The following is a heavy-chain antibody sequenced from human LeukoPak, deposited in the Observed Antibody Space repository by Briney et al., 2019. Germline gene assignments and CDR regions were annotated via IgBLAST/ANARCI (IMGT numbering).Heavy chain of an antibody. CDR2: ISGSGGST. D-gene: IGHD2-15*01. CDR1: GFTFSSYA. J-gene: IGHJ4*02. Sequence: GGSLRLSCAASGFTFSSYAMSWVRQAPGKGLEWVSAISGSGGSTYYAGSVKGRFTISRDNSKNTLYLQMNSLRAEDTAVYYCAKAEGYCSGGSCYPFFDYWGRGTLVTVSS. CDR3: AKAEGYCSGGSCYPFFDY. V-gene: IGHV3-23*01.